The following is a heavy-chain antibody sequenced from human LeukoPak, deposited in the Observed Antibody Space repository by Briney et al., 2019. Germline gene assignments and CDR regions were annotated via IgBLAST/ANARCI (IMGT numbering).Heavy chain of an antibody. CDR2: ISSSSSYI. CDR3: ARVFLEHYYGSGGMAFDI. Sequence: GGSLRLSCAASGFTFSSYSMNWVRQAPGKGLEWVSSISSSSSYIYYADSVKGRFTISRDNAKNSLYLQMNSLRAEDTAVYYCARVFLEHYYGSGGMAFDIWGQGTMVTVSS. J-gene: IGHJ3*02. V-gene: IGHV3-21*01. D-gene: IGHD3-10*01. CDR1: GFTFSSYS.